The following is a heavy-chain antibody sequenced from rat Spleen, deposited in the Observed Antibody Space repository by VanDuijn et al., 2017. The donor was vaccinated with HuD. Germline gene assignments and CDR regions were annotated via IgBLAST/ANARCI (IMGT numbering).Heavy chain of an antibody. CDR1: GFTFSDYG. D-gene: IGHD3-6*01. Sequence: EVQLVESGGGLVQPGRSLKLSCAASGFTFSDYGMAWVRQAPKKGLEWVATISYDGSSTNYRDSVKGRFTISRDNAKSTLYLQMNSLRSEDTATYYCTRNWDYWGRGVMVTVSS. CDR3: TRNWDY. J-gene: IGHJ2*01. V-gene: IGHV5-7*01. CDR2: ISYDGSST.